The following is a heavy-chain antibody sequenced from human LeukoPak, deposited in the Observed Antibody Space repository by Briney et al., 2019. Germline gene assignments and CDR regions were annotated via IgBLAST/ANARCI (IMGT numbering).Heavy chain of an antibody. CDR1: GYTFTSYD. CDR2: MNPNSGNT. Sequence: WASVKVSCKASGYTFTSYDINWVRQAAGQGLEGMGWMNPNSGNTGYAQKFQGRVTMTRNTSINTAYMELSSLRSDDTAVYYCARVLSSSWYGGGYLDLWGRGTQVTVSS. CDR3: ARVLSSSWYGGGYLDL. V-gene: IGHV1-8*01. J-gene: IGHJ2*01. D-gene: IGHD6-13*01.